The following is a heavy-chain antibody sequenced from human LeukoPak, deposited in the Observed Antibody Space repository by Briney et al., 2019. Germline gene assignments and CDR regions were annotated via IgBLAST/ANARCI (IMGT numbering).Heavy chain of an antibody. V-gene: IGHV2-5*02. J-gene: IGHJ4*02. D-gene: IGHD6-6*01. CDR1: GFSLSTSGVG. CDR2: IYWDDDK. Sequence: SGPTLVKPTQTLTLTCTFSGFSLSTSGVGVGWIRQPPGKALEWLALIYWDDDKRYSPSLKSRLTITKDTSKSQVVLIMTNMVPVDTATYYCAHTGSTWYYLDYWGQGTLVTFSS. CDR3: AHTGSTWYYLDY.